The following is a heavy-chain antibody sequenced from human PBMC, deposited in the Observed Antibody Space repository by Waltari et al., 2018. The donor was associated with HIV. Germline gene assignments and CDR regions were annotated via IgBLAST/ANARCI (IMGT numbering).Heavy chain of an antibody. J-gene: IGHJ4*02. CDR2: ISFDGSYK. V-gene: IGHV3-30*01. CDR1: GFTFSSYA. D-gene: IGHD6-13*01. CDR3: ARVGYSSSWAYFDY. Sequence: QVQLVESGGGVVQPGRSLRLSCAASGFTFSSYAMHWVRQAPGKGLEWVSFISFDGSYKQYADSVKGRFTIARDTSKNTLYLQMNSLRAEDTAVYDCARVGYSSSWAYFDYWGQGTLVTVSS.